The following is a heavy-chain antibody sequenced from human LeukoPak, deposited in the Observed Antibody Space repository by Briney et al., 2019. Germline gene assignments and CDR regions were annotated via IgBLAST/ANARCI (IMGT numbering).Heavy chain of an antibody. CDR2: ILGSGGST. CDR1: GFTFSNYA. V-gene: IGHV3-23*01. D-gene: IGHD3-9*01. Sequence: PGASLRLSCAASGFTFSNYAMSWVRQAPGKGLDWVSAILGSGGSTYYADSVKGRFTVSRDNSKSTLYLQMNSLRAEDIALYYCAKWGDYDVLTGYYVPDYWGQGTLVTVSS. J-gene: IGHJ4*02. CDR3: AKWGDYDVLTGYYVPDY.